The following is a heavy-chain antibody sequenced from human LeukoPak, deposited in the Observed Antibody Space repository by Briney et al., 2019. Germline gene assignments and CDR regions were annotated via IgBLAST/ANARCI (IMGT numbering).Heavy chain of an antibody. CDR3: ARDHLRVADTNYYYGMDV. CDR1: GYTFTSYG. D-gene: IGHD6-19*01. J-gene: IGHJ6*02. CDR2: ISAYNGNT. V-gene: IGHV1-18*01. Sequence: ASVTVSCKASGYTFTSYGFSWVRQAPGQGLEWMGWISAYNGNTNYAQKLQGRVTMTTDTSTSTAYMELRSLRSDDTAVYYCARDHLRVADTNYYYGMDVWGQGTTVTVSS.